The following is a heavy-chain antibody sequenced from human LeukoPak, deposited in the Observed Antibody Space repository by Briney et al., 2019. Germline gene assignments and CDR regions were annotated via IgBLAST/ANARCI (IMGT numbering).Heavy chain of an antibody. V-gene: IGHV3-23*01. CDR1: GFTFSSNA. Sequence: GGTLRLSCTVSGFTFSSNAMTWVRQAPGKGLEWVSTISGSGGSTYYADSVKGRFTISRDNSKNTLYLQMSSLGAEDAAVYYCAKDAIAAAGTHFDYWGQGTLVTVSS. D-gene: IGHD6-13*01. CDR2: ISGSGGST. J-gene: IGHJ4*02. CDR3: AKDAIAAAGTHFDY.